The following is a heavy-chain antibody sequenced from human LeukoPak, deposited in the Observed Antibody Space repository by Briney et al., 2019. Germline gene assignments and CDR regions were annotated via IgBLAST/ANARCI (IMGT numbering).Heavy chain of an antibody. J-gene: IGHJ2*01. V-gene: IGHV3-7*03. D-gene: IGHD5-12*01. Sequence: GGSLRLSCAASGWTFSSYWMSWVRQAPGKGLEWVANIKQDGSEKYYVDSVKGRFTISRDNAKNSLYLQMNSLRAEDTAVYYCARDPTIERGYIGYDYDWYFDLWGRGTLVTVSS. CDR3: ARDPTIERGYIGYDYDWYFDL. CDR2: IKQDGSEK. CDR1: GWTFSSYW.